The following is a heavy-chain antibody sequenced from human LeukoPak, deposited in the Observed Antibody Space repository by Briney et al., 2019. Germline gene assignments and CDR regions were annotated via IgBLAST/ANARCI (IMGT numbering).Heavy chain of an antibody. CDR3: ARGNPQYYDFWSGYYKGLLLSPRLRSGGHDAFDI. CDR2: MNPNSGNT. CDR1: GYTFTSYD. V-gene: IGHV1-8*03. Sequence: ASVKVSCKASGYTFTSYDINWVRQATGQGLEWMGWMNPNSGNTGYAQKFQGRVTITRNTSISTAYMELSSLRSEDTAVYYCARGNPQYYDFWSGYYKGLLLSPRLRSGGHDAFDIWGQGTMVTVSS. J-gene: IGHJ3*02. D-gene: IGHD3-3*01.